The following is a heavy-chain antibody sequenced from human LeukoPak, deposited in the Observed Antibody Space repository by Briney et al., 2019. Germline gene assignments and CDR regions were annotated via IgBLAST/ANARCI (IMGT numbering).Heavy chain of an antibody. D-gene: IGHD1-26*01. CDR1: GFTFSSYA. Sequence: SGGSLRLSCAASGFTFSSYAMSWVRQAPGKGLEWVSAISGSGGSTYYADSVKGRFTMSRDNSKHPLYLQMTSLRAEDTAVYYCAKGKVAATSLPQQFDYWGQGPLATVSS. V-gene: IGHV3-23*01. J-gene: IGHJ4*02. CDR2: ISGSGGST. CDR3: AKGKVAATSLPQQFDY.